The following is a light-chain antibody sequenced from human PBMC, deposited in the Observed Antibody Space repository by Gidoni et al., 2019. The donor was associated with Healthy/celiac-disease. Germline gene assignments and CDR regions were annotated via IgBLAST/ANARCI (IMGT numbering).Light chain of an antibody. CDR2: DAS. J-gene: IGKJ4*01. CDR3: QQRSNWL. Sequence: ELVLTQSPATLSLSPGERATLSCRASQSVSSYLAWYQQKPGQAPRLLIYDASNRATGIPARFSGSGSGTDFTLTISSLEPEDFAVYYCQQRSNWLFXGXTKVEIK. CDR1: QSVSSY. V-gene: IGKV3-11*01.